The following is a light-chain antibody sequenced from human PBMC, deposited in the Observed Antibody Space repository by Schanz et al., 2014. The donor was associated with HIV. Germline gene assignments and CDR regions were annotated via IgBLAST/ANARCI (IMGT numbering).Light chain of an antibody. Sequence: EIVLTQSPGTLSLSPGDRATLSCRASQSVSSRYLAWYQQKPGQAPRLLIYGASSRATGIPDRFSGSGSGTDFTLTISRLEPEDFAVYYCQQFGISPPWTFGQGTKVEIK. CDR1: QSVSSRY. CDR3: QQFGISPPWT. V-gene: IGKV3-20*01. CDR2: GAS. J-gene: IGKJ1*01.